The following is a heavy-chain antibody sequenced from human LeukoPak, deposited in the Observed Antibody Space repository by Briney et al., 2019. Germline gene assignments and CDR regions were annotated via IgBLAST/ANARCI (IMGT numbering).Heavy chain of an antibody. V-gene: IGHV1-2*02. D-gene: IGHD1-26*01. CDR3: ARVLTTRYYYYYYGMDV. CDR2: INPNSGGT. J-gene: IGHJ6*02. Sequence: ASVKVSCKASGYTFTGYYMHWVRQAPGQGLEWMGWINPNSGGTNYAQKFRGRVTMTRDTSISTAYMELSRLRSDDTAVYYCARVLTTRYYYYYYGMDVWGQGTTVTVSS. CDR1: GYTFTGYY.